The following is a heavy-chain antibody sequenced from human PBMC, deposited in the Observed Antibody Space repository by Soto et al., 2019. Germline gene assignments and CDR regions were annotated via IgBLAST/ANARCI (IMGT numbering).Heavy chain of an antibody. CDR3: ARDVFQGWFDP. J-gene: IGHJ5*02. CDR1: GGTFSSYT. V-gene: IGHV1-69*04. CDR2: IIPILGIA. Sequence: GASVKVSCKASGGTFSSYTISWVRQAPGQGLEWMGRIIPILGIANYAQKFQGRVTITADKSTSTAYMELSSLRSEDTAVYYCARDVFQGWFDPWGQGTLVTVSS.